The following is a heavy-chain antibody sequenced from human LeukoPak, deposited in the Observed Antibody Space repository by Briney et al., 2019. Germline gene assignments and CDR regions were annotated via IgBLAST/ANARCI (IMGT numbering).Heavy chain of an antibody. D-gene: IGHD3-10*01. Sequence: PGGSLRLSCEASRITFSDYSMSWIRQAPGKGLEWVSYISGSGRNIYYADSLKGRFTVSRDNAKNSLYLQMNSLRDEDTAVYYCARGLGGSYYYGMDVWGQGTTVTVSS. CDR1: RITFSDYS. CDR3: ARGLGGSYYYGMDV. V-gene: IGHV3-11*01. CDR2: ISGSGRNI. J-gene: IGHJ6*02.